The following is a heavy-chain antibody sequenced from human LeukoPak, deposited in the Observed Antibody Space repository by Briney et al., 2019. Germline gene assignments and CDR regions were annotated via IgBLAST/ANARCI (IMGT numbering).Heavy chain of an antibody. J-gene: IGHJ4*02. CDR1: GFTFSSYS. CDR3: AKGQEDDSSGYHYSDFDY. V-gene: IGHV3-21*04. Sequence: GGSLRLSCAASGFTFSSYSINWVRQAPGKGLEWVSSISSSSSYIYYADSVKGRFTISRDKSKNTLYLQMNSLRVEDTALYYCAKGQEDDSSGYHYSDFDYWGQGTLVTVSS. D-gene: IGHD3-22*01. CDR2: ISSSSSYI.